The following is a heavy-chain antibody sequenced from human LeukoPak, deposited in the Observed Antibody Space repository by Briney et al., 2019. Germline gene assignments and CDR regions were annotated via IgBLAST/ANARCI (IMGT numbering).Heavy chain of an antibody. CDR3: ARAEAYYDFWSGNLFDN. Sequence: SETLSLTCTVSGGSISSSSYYWAWIRQPPGKGLEWIGSSHYSGSTYYNPSLKSRVTTSVDTSKNQFSLKLSSVTAADTAVYYCARAEAYYDFWSGNLFDNWGQGTLVTVSS. CDR1: GGSISSSSYY. CDR2: SHYSGST. J-gene: IGHJ4*02. V-gene: IGHV4-39*07. D-gene: IGHD3-3*01.